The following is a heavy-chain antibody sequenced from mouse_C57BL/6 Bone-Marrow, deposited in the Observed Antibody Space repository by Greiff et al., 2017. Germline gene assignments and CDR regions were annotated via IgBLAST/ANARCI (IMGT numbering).Heavy chain of an antibody. Sequence: QVQLQQSGPELVKPGASVKISCKASGYAFSSSWMNWVKQRPGKGLEWIGRIYPGDGDTNYNGKFKGKATLTADKSSSTAYMQLSSLTSEDSAVYFCATAVVEDFDYWGQGTTLTVSS. CDR3: ATAVVEDFDY. V-gene: IGHV1-82*01. D-gene: IGHD1-1*01. J-gene: IGHJ2*01. CDR2: IYPGDGDT. CDR1: GYAFSSSW.